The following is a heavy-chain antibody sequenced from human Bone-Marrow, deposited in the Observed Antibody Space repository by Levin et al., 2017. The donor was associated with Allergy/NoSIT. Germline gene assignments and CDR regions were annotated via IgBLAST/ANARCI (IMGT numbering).Heavy chain of an antibody. CDR3: ARVAGGYSYGLYYFDY. V-gene: IGHV1-18*01. CDR1: GYTFTSYG. J-gene: IGHJ4*02. CDR2: ISAYNGNT. D-gene: IGHD5-18*01. Sequence: ASVKVSCKASGYTFTSYGISWVRQAPGQGLEWMGWISAYNGNTNYAQKLQGRVTMTTDTSTSTAYMELRSLRSDDTAVYYCARVAGGYSYGLYYFDYWGQGTLVTVSS.